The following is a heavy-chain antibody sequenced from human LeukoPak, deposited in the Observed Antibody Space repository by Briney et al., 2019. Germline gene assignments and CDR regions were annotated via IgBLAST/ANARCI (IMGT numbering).Heavy chain of an antibody. J-gene: IGHJ6*02. CDR3: ARVRGYYDSSGPMDV. Sequence: GGSLRLSCTASGFTFSSYAMHWVRQAPGKGLEYVSAISSNGGSTYYANSVKGRFTISRDSSKNTLYLQMGSLRAEDMAVYYCARVRGYYDSSGPMDVWGQGTTVTVSS. CDR2: ISSNGGST. CDR1: GFTFSSYA. V-gene: IGHV3-64*01. D-gene: IGHD3-22*01.